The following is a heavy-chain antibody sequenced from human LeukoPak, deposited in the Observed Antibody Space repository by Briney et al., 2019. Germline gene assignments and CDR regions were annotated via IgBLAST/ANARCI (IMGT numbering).Heavy chain of an antibody. CDR2: IKQDGSEK. D-gene: IGHD4-17*01. Sequence: GGSPRLSCAASGFTFSSYWMSWVRQAPGKGLEWVANIKQDGSEKYYVDSVKGRFTISRDNAKNSLYLQMNSLRAEDTAVYYCARAFLTVTGSAFDIWGQGTMVTVSS. CDR3: ARAFLTVTGSAFDI. J-gene: IGHJ3*02. V-gene: IGHV3-7*01. CDR1: GFTFSSYW.